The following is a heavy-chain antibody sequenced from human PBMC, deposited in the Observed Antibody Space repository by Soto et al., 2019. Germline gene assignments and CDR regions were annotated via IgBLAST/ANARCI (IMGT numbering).Heavy chain of an antibody. D-gene: IGHD2-21*02. J-gene: IGHJ4*03. CDR3: PRSDCWSCNFDY. Sequence: SGESLKISCKASGYSFSHYWIAWVRPTPGKGLEWMGVIYPGDSDTRYCTSFQGQVTISAATSMSPAYLQWNSLKASDTALSFCPRSDCWSCNFDYRGRGTLSTDSS. V-gene: IGHV5-51*01. CDR2: IYPGDSDT. CDR1: GYSFSHYW.